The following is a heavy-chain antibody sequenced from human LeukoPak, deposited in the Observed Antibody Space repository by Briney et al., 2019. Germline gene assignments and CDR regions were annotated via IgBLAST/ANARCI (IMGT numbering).Heavy chain of an antibody. CDR2: IYTSGST. V-gene: IGHV4-4*07. CDR1: GGSLSNNY. Sequence: PSETLSLTCTVPGGSLSNNYWSWIRQSAGKGLEWIGRIYTSGSTNYNPSLKSRVTISVHKSKNQFSLKLSSVTAADTAVYYCARGYYYDSLDAFNIWGQGTMVTVSS. CDR3: ARGYYYDSLDAFNI. J-gene: IGHJ3*02. D-gene: IGHD3-22*01.